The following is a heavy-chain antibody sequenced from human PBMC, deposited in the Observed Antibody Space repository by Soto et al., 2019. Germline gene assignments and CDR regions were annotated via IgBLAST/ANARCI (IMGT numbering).Heavy chain of an antibody. J-gene: IGHJ4*02. V-gene: IGHV1-69*13. CDR1: GGTFSSYA. Sequence: SVKVSCKASGGTFSSYAISWVRQAPGQGLEWMGGIIPIFGTANYAQKFQGRVTITADESTSTAYMELSSLRSEDTAVYYCAREIAAAVDFDDWGQRTLVTVSS. D-gene: IGHD6-13*01. CDR2: IIPIFGTA. CDR3: AREIAAAVDFDD.